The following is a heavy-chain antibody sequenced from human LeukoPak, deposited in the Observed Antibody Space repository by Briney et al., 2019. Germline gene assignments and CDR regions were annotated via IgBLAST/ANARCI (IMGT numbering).Heavy chain of an antibody. CDR3: TTPMVRGVIPFHYMDV. Sequence: GGSLRLSCAASGFTFSNAWMSWVRQAPGKGLEWVGRIKSKTDGGTTDYAAPVKGRFTISRDDSKNTLYLQMSSLKTEDTAVYYCTTPMVRGVIPFHYMDVWGKGTTVTVSS. D-gene: IGHD3-10*01. CDR2: IKSKTDGGTT. J-gene: IGHJ6*03. V-gene: IGHV3-15*01. CDR1: GFTFSNAW.